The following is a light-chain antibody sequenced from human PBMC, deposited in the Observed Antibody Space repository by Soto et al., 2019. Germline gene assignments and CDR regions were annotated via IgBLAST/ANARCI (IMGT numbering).Light chain of an antibody. CDR1: QGVRCY. CDR2: GAS. V-gene: IGKV1-9*01. CDR3: HQVYTYPRT. J-gene: IGKJ1*01. Sequence: IQLTQSPSSLSASVGDRVTITCRASQGVRCYLAWIQQRPGKAPKLLIFGASTLQNRVPARFSGGGFGTEFTLTITSLQPEDFATYCVHQVYTYPRTFGQGTKVEI.